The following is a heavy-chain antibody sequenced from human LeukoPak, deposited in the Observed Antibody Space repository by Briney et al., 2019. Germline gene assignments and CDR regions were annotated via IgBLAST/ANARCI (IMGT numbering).Heavy chain of an antibody. CDR2: ISGSGDSI. D-gene: IGHD2-2*01. Sequence: GGSLRLSCAASGFTFSSYRMNWVRQAPGKGLEWVSYISGSGDSIYYADSVKGRFTMSRDNAKNSPYLQMNSLRAEDTAVYYCARVRDAYNYFHYWGQGTLVTVSS. CDR1: GFTFSSYR. V-gene: IGHV3-48*01. CDR3: ARVRDAYNYFHY. J-gene: IGHJ4*02.